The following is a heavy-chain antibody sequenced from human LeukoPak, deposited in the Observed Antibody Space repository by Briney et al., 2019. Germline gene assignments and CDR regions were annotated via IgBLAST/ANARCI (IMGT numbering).Heavy chain of an antibody. CDR3: ARGQGTVTTH. CDR1: RGSFSGYY. V-gene: IGHV4-34*01. CDR2: INHSGSA. J-gene: IGHJ4*02. D-gene: IGHD4-11*01. Sequence: SETLSLTCAVSRGSFSGYYWIWIRQPPGKGLEWIGEINHSGSANYNPSLMSRVTISLDTSKNHFSLNLSSVTAADTAVYYCARGQGTVTTHWGQGTLVTVSS.